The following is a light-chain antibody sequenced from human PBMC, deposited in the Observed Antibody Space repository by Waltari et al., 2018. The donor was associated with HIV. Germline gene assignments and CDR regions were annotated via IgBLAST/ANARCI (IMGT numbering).Light chain of an antibody. Sequence: QSVLTQPPSASGTPGQRVTFSCSGSSSNIGSNPVDWYQKLPGTAPRLLIYNNNQRPSWVPARFSCSKCGTSASLAISGLQSEDEADYYCAAWDDSLNGHVLFGGGTKLTVL. J-gene: IGLJ2*01. V-gene: IGLV1-44*01. CDR3: AAWDDSLNGHVL. CDR1: SSNIGSNP. CDR2: NNN.